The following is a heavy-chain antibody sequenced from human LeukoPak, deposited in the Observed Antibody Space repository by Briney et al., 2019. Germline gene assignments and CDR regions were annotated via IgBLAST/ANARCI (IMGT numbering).Heavy chain of an antibody. CDR2: ISSSGSTI. CDR3: ARRYYDSSGYPPLVDY. V-gene: IGHV3-48*03. CDR1: GFTFSSYE. J-gene: IGHJ4*02. Sequence: GGSLRLSCAASGFTFSSYEMNWVRQAPGKGLEWVSYISSSGSTIYYADSVKGRFTISRDNAKNSLYLQMKSLRAEDTAVYYCARRYYDSSGYPPLVDYWGQGTLVTVSS. D-gene: IGHD3-22*01.